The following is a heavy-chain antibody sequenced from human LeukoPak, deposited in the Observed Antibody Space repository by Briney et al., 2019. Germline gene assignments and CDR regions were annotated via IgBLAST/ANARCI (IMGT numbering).Heavy chain of an antibody. J-gene: IGHJ4*02. CDR3: AKPLMITTGYYFDT. D-gene: IGHD2-8*02. CDR2: ISGSGVST. CDR1: GFTFTIYA. V-gene: IGHV3-23*01. Sequence: GGSLRLSCAASGFTFTIYAMSWVRQAPGKGLEWVSGISGSGVSTYYADSVKGRFTISRDNSKNTLYLQMNSLRAEDTALYYCAKPLMITTGYYFDTWGQGTLVTVSS.